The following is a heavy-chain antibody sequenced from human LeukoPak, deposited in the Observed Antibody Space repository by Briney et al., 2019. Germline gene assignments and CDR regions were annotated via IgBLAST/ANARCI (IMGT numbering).Heavy chain of an antibody. Sequence: GGSLRLSCAASGFTFFTYSMHWVRQAPGKGLEWLAVSSFDENNKYYADSVRGRFTMSRDNSKNTVYLQMDSLRPEDTAIYYCAKDSYGGYNDFGIDSWGQGTLVSVSS. CDR3: AKDSYGGYNDFGIDS. CDR1: GFTFFTYS. D-gene: IGHD5-12*01. CDR2: SSFDENNK. J-gene: IGHJ4*02. V-gene: IGHV3-30*18.